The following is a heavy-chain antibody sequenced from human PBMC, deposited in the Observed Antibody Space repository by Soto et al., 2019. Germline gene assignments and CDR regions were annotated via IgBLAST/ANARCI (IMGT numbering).Heavy chain of an antibody. CDR2: IWYDGSNK. D-gene: IGHD2-2*01. V-gene: IGHV3-33*01. Sequence: GGSLRLSCAASGFTFSSYGMHWVRQAPGKGLEWVAVIWYDGSNKYYADSVKGRFTISRDNSKNTLYLQMNSLRAEDTAVYYCARGATRYCSSTSCSQGGFYWGQGTLVTVSS. CDR3: ARGATRYCSSTSCSQGGFY. J-gene: IGHJ4*02. CDR1: GFTFSSYG.